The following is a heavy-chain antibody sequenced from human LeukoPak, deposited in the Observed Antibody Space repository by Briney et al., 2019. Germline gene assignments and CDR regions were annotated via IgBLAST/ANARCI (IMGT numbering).Heavy chain of an antibody. Sequence: GGSLRLSCAASGFTFSSYWMHWVRQVPGKGLVWVSRINSDGGNTRYADSVKGRFTISRDNAKNTLYLQMNSLRAEDTAVYYCARDLELVYYDSSGYDYWGQGTLVIVSS. J-gene: IGHJ4*02. CDR1: GFTFSSYW. CDR3: ARDLELVYYDSSGYDY. D-gene: IGHD3-22*01. CDR2: INSDGGNT. V-gene: IGHV3-74*01.